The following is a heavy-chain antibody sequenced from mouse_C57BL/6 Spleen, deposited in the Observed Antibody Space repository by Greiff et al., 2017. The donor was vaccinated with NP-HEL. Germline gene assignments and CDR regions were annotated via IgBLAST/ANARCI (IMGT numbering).Heavy chain of an antibody. CDR2: IRLKSDNYAT. Sequence: EVKVEESGGGLVQPGGSMKLSCGASGFTFSNNWMNWVRQSPEKGLEWVAQIRLKSDNYATHYAESVKGRFTISRDDAKSSVYLQMNNLRAEDTGIYYCTKNWDETYYFDYWGQGTTLTVSS. CDR3: TKNWDETYYFDY. J-gene: IGHJ2*01. CDR1: GFTFSNNW. D-gene: IGHD4-1*01. V-gene: IGHV6-3*01.